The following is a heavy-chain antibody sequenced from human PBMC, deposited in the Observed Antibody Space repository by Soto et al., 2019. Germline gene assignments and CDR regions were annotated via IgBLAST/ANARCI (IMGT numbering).Heavy chain of an antibody. D-gene: IGHD1-26*01. CDR2: IYYSGST. Sequence: SETLSLTCTVSGGSISSSSYYWGWIRQPPGKGLEWIGSIYYSGSTYYNPSLESRVTISVDTSKNQFSLKLSSVTAADTAVYYCARQSLGATSYYYYGMDVWGQGTTVTVSS. V-gene: IGHV4-39*01. J-gene: IGHJ6*02. CDR1: GGSISSSSYY. CDR3: ARQSLGATSYYYYGMDV.